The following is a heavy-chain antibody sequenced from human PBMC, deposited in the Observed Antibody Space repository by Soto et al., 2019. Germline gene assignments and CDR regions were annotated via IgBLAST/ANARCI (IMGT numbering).Heavy chain of an antibody. CDR3: ARDVEPHHWYDVWSVYRTSSCGSFES. Sequence: YETLSLTCTVSGGSVSSGSYYWSWIRQPPGKGLEWIGYIYYSGSTNYNPSLKSRVTISVDTTKNQFSLKLSSVTAADTAVYDCARDVEPHHWYDVWSVYRTSSCGSFESGARGSLVT. D-gene: IGHD3-3*01. CDR1: GGSVSSGSYY. CDR2: IYYSGST. V-gene: IGHV4-61*01. J-gene: IGHJ2*01.